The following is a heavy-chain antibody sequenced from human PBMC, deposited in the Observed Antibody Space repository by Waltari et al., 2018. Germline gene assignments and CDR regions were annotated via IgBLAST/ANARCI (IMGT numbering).Heavy chain of an antibody. V-gene: IGHV3-74*01. Sequence: EVQLVESGGGLVQPGGSLRLSCVASGFTFSNHWLHWVRQAPGKGLVWVARINIDGRTTNYADSVRGRFTIARDNGKSTLYLQMNSLRVEDTAVYYWVTSPHESNYYWGQGTLVTVSS. CDR2: INIDGRTT. CDR1: GFTFSNHW. CDR3: VTSPHESNYY. D-gene: IGHD4-4*01. J-gene: IGHJ4*02.